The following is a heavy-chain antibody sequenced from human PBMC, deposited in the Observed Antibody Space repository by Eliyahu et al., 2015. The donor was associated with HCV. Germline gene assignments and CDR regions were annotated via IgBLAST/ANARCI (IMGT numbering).Heavy chain of an antibody. D-gene: IGHD6-13*01. J-gene: IGHJ4*02. CDR3: ARGNIGAAGTFDY. V-gene: IGHV3-23*01. CDR1: XFTFGTXA. CDR2: ITGHGGGT. Sequence: EVQLLESGGGLVQPGGSLRLSCVASXFTFGTXAMSWVRQAPGKGLEWVSTITGHGGGTYYADSVKGRFTISRDNSKNTVYVEMSSLRAEDTALYYCARGNIGAAGTFDYWGQGTLVTVSS.